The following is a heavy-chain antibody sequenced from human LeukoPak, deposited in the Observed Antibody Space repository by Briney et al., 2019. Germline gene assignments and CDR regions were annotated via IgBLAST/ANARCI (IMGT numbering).Heavy chain of an antibody. Sequence: SETLSLTCTVSGGSIDSYYWSWIRQPPGKGQEWIGYIYYTGSTAYHPSLKSRVTISLDTSKNQFSLKLTSVTAADTAVYYCARVYQSAEYYFDYWGQGNLVSVSS. D-gene: IGHD2-2*01. CDR3: ARVYQSAEYYFDY. CDR2: IYYTGST. CDR1: GGSIDSYY. J-gene: IGHJ4*02. V-gene: IGHV4-59*01.